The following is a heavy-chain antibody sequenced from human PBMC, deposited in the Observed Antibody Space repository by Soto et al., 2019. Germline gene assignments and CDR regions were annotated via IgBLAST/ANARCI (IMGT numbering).Heavy chain of an antibody. V-gene: IGHV1-69*05. CDR3: ARVIAVAHYFDY. CDR1: GGTFSSYA. Sequence: SVKVSCKASGGTFSSYAISWVRQAPGQGLEXMGGXXXIXGXAXYXXXXQGRVTMTRDTSTSTVYMELSSLRSEDTAVYYCARVIAVAHYFDYWGQGTLVTVSS. J-gene: IGHJ4*02. CDR2: XXXIXGXA. D-gene: IGHD6-19*01.